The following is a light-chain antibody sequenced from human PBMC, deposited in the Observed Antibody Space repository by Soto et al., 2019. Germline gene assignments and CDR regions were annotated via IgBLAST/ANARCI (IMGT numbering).Light chain of an antibody. Sequence: DTQMTQSPSSLSASVGDRVTITCRASQSISNYLNWYQQKPGKAPKLLIHAASSLQSGVPSRFSGSGSGTDFTLTISSLQPEDFATYYCQQSYSIPITFGQGTRLEIK. CDR2: AAS. CDR1: QSISNY. CDR3: QQSYSIPIT. V-gene: IGKV1-39*01. J-gene: IGKJ5*01.